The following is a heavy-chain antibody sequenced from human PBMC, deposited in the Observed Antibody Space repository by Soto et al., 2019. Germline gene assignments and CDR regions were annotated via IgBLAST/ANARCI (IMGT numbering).Heavy chain of an antibody. CDR1: GYTFTNYG. Sequence: QVQLVQSGAEVKKHGASVQVSCKASGYTFTNYGINWVRQAPGQGLEWMGWINTYNGNTNFAQRLQGRVTMTTEASTSTAYMELRSLRSDDTAVYYCARGSSPVDFDYWGQGTLVTVSS. V-gene: IGHV1-18*01. J-gene: IGHJ4*02. CDR2: INTYNGNT. CDR3: ARGSSPVDFDY. D-gene: IGHD6-13*01.